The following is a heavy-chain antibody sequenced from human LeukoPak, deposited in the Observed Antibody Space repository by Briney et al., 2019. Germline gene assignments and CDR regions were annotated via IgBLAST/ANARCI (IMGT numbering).Heavy chain of an antibody. Sequence: PGGSLRLSCAASGFTFDDYAMHWVRQAPGKGLEWVSGISWNSGSIGYADSVKGRFTISRDNAKNSLYLQMNSLRAEDTALYYCAKDDSLAVAGHFDYWGQGTLVTVSS. CDR3: AKDDSLAVAGHFDY. D-gene: IGHD6-19*01. V-gene: IGHV3-9*01. CDR2: ISWNSGSI. J-gene: IGHJ4*02. CDR1: GFTFDDYA.